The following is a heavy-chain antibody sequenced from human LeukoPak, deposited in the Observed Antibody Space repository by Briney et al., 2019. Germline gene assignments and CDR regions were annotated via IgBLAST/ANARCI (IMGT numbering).Heavy chain of an antibody. D-gene: IGHD1-26*01. CDR1: GFTFSSYG. V-gene: IGHV3-33*06. Sequence: TGGSLRLSCAASGFTFSSYGIHWVRQAPGKGLEWVAVIWYDGSYTYYAESVKGRFTISRDNSRNTLYLQMSSLRAEDTAVYYCAKPTSGDGSFLIDYWGQGTLVTVSS. J-gene: IGHJ4*02. CDR3: AKPTSGDGSFLIDY. CDR2: IWYDGSYT.